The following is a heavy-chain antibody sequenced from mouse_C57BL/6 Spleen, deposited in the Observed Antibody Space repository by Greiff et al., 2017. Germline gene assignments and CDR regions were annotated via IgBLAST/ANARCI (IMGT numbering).Heavy chain of an antibody. CDR1: GFTFSDYY. Sequence: EVKLVESEGGLVQPGSSMKLSCTASGFTFSDYYMAWVRQVPEKGLEWVANINYDGSSTYYLDSLKSRFIISRDNAKNILYLQMSSLKSEDTATYYCARGGWDYFDYWGQGTTLTVSS. D-gene: IGHD3-3*01. J-gene: IGHJ2*01. CDR3: ARGGWDYFDY. CDR2: INYDGSST. V-gene: IGHV5-16*01.